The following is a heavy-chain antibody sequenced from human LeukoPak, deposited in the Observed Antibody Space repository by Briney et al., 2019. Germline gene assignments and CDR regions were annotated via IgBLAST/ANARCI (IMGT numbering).Heavy chain of an antibody. Sequence: GASVKVSCKASGYTFTSYDINWVRQATGQGLEWMGWMNPNSGNTGYAQKFQGRVTMTRNTSISTAYMELSSLRSEDTAVYYCARLADAGITIFGPRYYGMDVWGQGTTVTVSS. CDR2: MNPNSGNT. V-gene: IGHV1-8*01. D-gene: IGHD3-3*01. CDR1: GYTFTSYD. J-gene: IGHJ6*02. CDR3: ARLADAGITIFGPRYYGMDV.